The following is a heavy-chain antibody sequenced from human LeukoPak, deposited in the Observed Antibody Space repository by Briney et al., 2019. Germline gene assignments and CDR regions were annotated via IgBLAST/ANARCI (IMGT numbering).Heavy chain of an antibody. D-gene: IGHD6-13*01. CDR2: IFYSGNP. CDR3: ARLGRSGSWYADY. V-gene: IGHV4-39*01. J-gene: IGHJ4*02. Sequence: PETLSLTCTVSATSTSTEDYYCGWIRQPPGKGLEWIGTIFYSGNPHYRASLTSRVTISVDTSKNQFALKLISVTAADTAVYYCARLGRSGSWYADYWGQGTLVTVSS. CDR1: ATSTSTEDYY.